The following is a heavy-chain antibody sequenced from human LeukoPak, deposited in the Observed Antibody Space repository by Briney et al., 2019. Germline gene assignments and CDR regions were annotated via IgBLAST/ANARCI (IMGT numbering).Heavy chain of an antibody. CDR1: GGSISSSRYY. V-gene: IGHV4-39*07. CDR2: IYYSGNT. Sequence: PSETLSLTCPVSGGSISSSRYYWGWIRQPPGKGLEWIGSIYYSGNTYYNPSLKSRVIISVDTSKNQFSLKLSSVTAADTAVYYCARDRYCGGDCYSLGVDYWGQGTLVTVSS. CDR3: ARDRYCGGDCYSLGVDY. J-gene: IGHJ4*02. D-gene: IGHD2-21*02.